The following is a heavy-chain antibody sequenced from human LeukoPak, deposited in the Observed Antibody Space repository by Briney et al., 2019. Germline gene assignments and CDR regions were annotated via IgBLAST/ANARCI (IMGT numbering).Heavy chain of an antibody. CDR3: ARYTSDTGWFDP. J-gene: IGHJ5*02. V-gene: IGHV4-61*02. CDR1: GGSISSGSYY. D-gene: IGHD5-18*01. CDR2: IYTSGST. Sequence: SETLSLTCTVSGGSISSGSYYWSWIRQPAGKGLEWIGRIYTSGSTNYNPSLKSRVTISLDTSKNQFSLKLSSVTAADTAVYYCARYTSDTGWFDPWGQGTLVTVSS.